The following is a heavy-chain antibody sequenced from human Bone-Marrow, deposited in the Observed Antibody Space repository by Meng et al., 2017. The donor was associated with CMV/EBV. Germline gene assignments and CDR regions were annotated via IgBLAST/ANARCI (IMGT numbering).Heavy chain of an antibody. CDR3: ARVGSSTALDVDN. V-gene: IGHV4-59*01. Sequence: SETLSLTCNVSGDSISNYYWSWIRQPPGKGLEWIGYIYYSGSANYSPSLKSRVTISLDTSKNQFSLRLSSVTAADTAVYYCARVGSSTALDVDNWGQGTLVTVSS. CDR2: IYYSGSA. CDR1: GDSISNYY. J-gene: IGHJ4*02. D-gene: IGHD2-2*01.